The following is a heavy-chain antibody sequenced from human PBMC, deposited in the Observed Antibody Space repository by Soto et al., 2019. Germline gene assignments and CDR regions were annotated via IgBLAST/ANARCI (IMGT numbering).Heavy chain of an antibody. CDR2: VSHDGRNT. CDR3: AKGGRQWLVKSDFNY. Sequence: GGSLSLSCAASGFPFSDYSMHWARQAPGKGLEWVAVVSHDGRNTHYADSVKGRFTTSRDSSKNTVSLEMTSLRAEDTAVYYCAKGGRQWLVKSDFNYWGQGALVTVSS. J-gene: IGHJ4*02. V-gene: IGHV3-30*18. D-gene: IGHD6-19*01. CDR1: GFPFSDYS.